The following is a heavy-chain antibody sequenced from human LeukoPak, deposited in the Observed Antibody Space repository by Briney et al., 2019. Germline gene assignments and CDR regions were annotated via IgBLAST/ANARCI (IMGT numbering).Heavy chain of an antibody. D-gene: IGHD6-19*01. Sequence: GGSLRLSCAASGFTFSNYGMHWVRQAPGKGLEWVSFISYDGSNKYYADSVKGRFTISRDNSKNTLYLQMISLRTEDTAVYYCAKDPRRYSSGWHLTTIGYWGQGTLVTVSS. CDR3: AKDPRRYSSGWHLTTIGY. CDR1: GFTFSNYG. J-gene: IGHJ4*02. CDR2: ISYDGSNK. V-gene: IGHV3-30*18.